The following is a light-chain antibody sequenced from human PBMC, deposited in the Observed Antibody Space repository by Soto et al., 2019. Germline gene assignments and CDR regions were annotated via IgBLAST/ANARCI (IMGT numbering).Light chain of an antibody. J-gene: IGLJ1*01. CDR1: SSDVGAYNY. CDR3: SSFTTSSTYV. V-gene: IGLV2-14*01. CDR2: EVS. Sequence: QSALTQSASVSGSPGQSVTMSCTGTSSDVGAYNYVSWYQQHPGKAPKLMIYEVSNRPSGVSNRFSGSKSDNTASLTISGLQAEDEADYYCSSFTTSSTYVFGTGTKVTVL.